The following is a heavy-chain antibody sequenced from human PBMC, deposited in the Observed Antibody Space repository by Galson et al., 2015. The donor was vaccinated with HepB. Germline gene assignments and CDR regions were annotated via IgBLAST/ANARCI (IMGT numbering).Heavy chain of an antibody. CDR3: ARVKLIAARPFAVMGFDY. CDR2: IYDSGST. J-gene: IGHJ4*02. V-gene: IGHV4-59*01. Sequence: ETLSLTCTVSGGSISSYYWSWIRQPPGKGLEWIGYIYDSGSTKYNPSLKSRVTISVDTSKNQFSLKLTSVTAADTAVYYCARVKLIAARPFAVMGFDYWGQGTLVTVSS. CDR1: GGSISSYY. D-gene: IGHD6-6*01.